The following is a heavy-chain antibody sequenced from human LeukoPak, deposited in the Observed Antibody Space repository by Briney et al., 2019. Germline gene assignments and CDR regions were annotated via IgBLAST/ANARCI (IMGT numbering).Heavy chain of an antibody. D-gene: IGHD3-16*01. CDR3: ARDPKWAFGGLNGGDFDF. J-gene: IGHJ4*02. CDR1: GFTFSSYS. Sequence: GGSLRLSCAASGFTFSSYSMNWVRQAPGKGLEWVSYISSSSSTIYYADSVKGRFTISRDNAKNSLYLQMNSLRAEDTAVYYCARDPKWAFGGLNGGDFDFWGQGTLVTVSS. V-gene: IGHV3-48*01. CDR2: ISSSSSTI.